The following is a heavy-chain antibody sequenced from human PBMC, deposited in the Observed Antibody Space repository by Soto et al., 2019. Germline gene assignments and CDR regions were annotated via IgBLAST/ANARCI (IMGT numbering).Heavy chain of an antibody. D-gene: IGHD1-26*01. Sequence: ASVKVSCKTSGYTFTTYYIHWVRQAPGQGLEWMGIVDPASGSTSYAQKFQGRVTMTRDTSTTTVYMDLSSLKSEDTAVYYCVKGSSGSYANYFGPWGQGTLVTVSS. CDR2: VDPASGST. V-gene: IGHV1-46*01. CDR3: VKGSSGSYANYFGP. CDR1: GYTFTTYY. J-gene: IGHJ5*02.